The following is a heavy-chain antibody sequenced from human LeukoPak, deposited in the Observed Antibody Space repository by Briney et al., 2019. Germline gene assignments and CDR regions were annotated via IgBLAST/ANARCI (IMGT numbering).Heavy chain of an antibody. Sequence: GGSLRLSCAASGFTFSSYGMSWVRQAPGKGLEWVANIRQDGSEKYYVDSVKGRFTISRDNAKNSLYLQMNSLRAEDTAVYYCARVAAAGIYYYYYMDVWGKGTTVTVSS. J-gene: IGHJ6*03. CDR2: IRQDGSEK. CDR1: GFTFSSYG. D-gene: IGHD6-13*01. V-gene: IGHV3-7*01. CDR3: ARVAAAGIYYYYYMDV.